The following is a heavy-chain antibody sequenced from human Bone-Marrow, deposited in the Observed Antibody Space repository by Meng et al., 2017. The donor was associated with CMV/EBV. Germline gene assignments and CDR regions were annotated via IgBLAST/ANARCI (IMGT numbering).Heavy chain of an antibody. Sequence: SETLSLTCTVSGASVSSMNYYWGWIRQPPGKGLAWIGSVYYTGSTYYNASLKSRVTISLDMSRNQFSLKLSSVTVADTAIYYCAREYQLLLDYWGRGTLVTVSS. CDR2: VYYTGST. D-gene: IGHD2-2*01. V-gene: IGHV4-39*07. CDR3: AREYQLLLDY. J-gene: IGHJ4*02. CDR1: GASVSSMNYY.